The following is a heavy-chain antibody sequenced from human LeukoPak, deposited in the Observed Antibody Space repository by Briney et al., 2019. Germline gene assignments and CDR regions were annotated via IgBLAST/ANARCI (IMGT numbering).Heavy chain of an antibody. CDR1: SASISNSGYY. J-gene: IGHJ2*01. D-gene: IGHD3-10*01. CDR2: IYNSGST. Sequence: KPSETLSLTCSVSSASISNSGYYWGWIRQPPGKGLEYIGKIYNSGSTYYNPSLKSRVTISVDTSKNQFSLKLSSVTAADTAVYYCARDDMVRGVQFDLWGRGTLVTVSS. V-gene: IGHV4-39*07. CDR3: ARDDMVRGVQFDL.